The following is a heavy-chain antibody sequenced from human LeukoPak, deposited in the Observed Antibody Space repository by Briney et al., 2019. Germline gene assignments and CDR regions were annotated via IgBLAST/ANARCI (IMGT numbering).Heavy chain of an antibody. CDR3: ARDGNPFDY. CDR1: GGTFSSYA. CDR2: IIPIFGIA. D-gene: IGHD1-26*01. Sequence: ASVKVSCKASGGTFSSYAISWVRQAPGQGLEWMGRIIPIFGIANYAQKFQGRVTITADKSTSTAYMELSSLRSEDTAVYYYARDGNPFDYWGQGTLVTVSS. J-gene: IGHJ4*02. V-gene: IGHV1-69*04.